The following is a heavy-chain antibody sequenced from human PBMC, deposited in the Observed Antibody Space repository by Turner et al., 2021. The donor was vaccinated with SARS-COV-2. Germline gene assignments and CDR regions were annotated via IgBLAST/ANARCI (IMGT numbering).Heavy chain of an antibody. J-gene: IGHJ4*02. CDR2: IYPGDSDT. CDR3: ARGFLNFDI. CDR1: GYTFTSFW. V-gene: IGHV5-51*03. Sequence: EVRLVQSGAEVREPGESLQFSCKGSGYTFTSFWIGWVRQVPGKGLEWLGIIYPGDSDTQYNPSFEGQVTISADKSLNTAYLQWSSLEASDTAMYYCARGFLNFDIWGQGTLVSVSA.